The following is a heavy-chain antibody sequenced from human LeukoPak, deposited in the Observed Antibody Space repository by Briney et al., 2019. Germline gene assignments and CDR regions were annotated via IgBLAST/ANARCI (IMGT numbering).Heavy chain of an antibody. J-gene: IGHJ4*02. CDR2: ISSSGSTI. CDR3: ARWADSSWFAYFDY. Sequence: GGSLRLSCAASGFTFSDYYMSWLRQAPGKGLEWVSYISSSGSTIYYADSVKGRFTISRDNAKNSLYLQMNSLRAEDTAVYYCARWADSSWFAYFDYWGQGTLVTVSS. CDR1: GFTFSDYY. V-gene: IGHV3-11*01. D-gene: IGHD6-13*01.